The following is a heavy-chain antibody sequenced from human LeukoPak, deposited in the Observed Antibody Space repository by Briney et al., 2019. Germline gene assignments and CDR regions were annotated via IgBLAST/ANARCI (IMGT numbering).Heavy chain of an antibody. D-gene: IGHD6-19*01. Sequence: SQTLSPTCTVSARSLSSYYWSWVRQPPGKGLEWIGYIYYSGSTNYNPSLKSRVTISVDTSKNQFSLKLSSVTAADTAVYYCARRRYTSGWDENWGQGTLVTVSS. V-gene: IGHV4-59*08. J-gene: IGHJ4*02. CDR3: ARRRYTSGWDEN. CDR1: ARSLSSYY. CDR2: IYYSGST.